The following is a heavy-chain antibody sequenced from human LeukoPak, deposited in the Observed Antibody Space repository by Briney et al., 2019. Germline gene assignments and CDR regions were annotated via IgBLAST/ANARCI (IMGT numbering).Heavy chain of an antibody. V-gene: IGHV4-4*07. D-gene: IGHD2-15*01. CDR3: ARGKGYRTSTSCGYCSGGSCYAIYYYYYMDV. CDR2: IYTSGST. J-gene: IGHJ6*03. Sequence: SETLSLTCTVSGGSISSYYWSWIRQPAGKGLEWIGRIYTSGSTNYNPSLKSRVTMSVDTSKNQFSLKLNSVTAADTAVYYCARGKGYRTSTSCGYCSGGSCYAIYYYYYMDVWGKGTTVTVSS. CDR1: GGSISSYY.